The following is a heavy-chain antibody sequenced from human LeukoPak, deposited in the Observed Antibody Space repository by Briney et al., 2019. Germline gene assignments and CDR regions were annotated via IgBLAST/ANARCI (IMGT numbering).Heavy chain of an antibody. V-gene: IGHV4-34*01. Sequence: SETLSLTCAVYGGSFSGYYWSWIRQPPGKGLEWIGEINHSGSTNYNPSLKSRVTISVDTSKNQFSLKLSTVTAADTAVYYRARAPPIDGYCSGGSCYNSPYYFDYWGQGTLVTVSS. CDR3: ARAPPIDGYCSGGSCYNSPYYFDY. CDR1: GGSFSGYY. J-gene: IGHJ4*02. CDR2: INHSGST. D-gene: IGHD2-15*01.